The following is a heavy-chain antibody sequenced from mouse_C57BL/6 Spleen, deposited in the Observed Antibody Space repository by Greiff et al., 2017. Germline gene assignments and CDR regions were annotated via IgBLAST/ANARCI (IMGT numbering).Heavy chain of an antibody. CDR3: ASPMYGYDEAWFAY. Sequence: QVQLQQPGAELVKPGASVKLSCKASGYTFTSYWMHWVKQRPGQGLEWIGMIHPNSGSTNYNEKFKSKATLTVDKSSSTTYMQLSSLTSEDSAVYYCASPMYGYDEAWFAYWGQGTLVTVSA. D-gene: IGHD2-2*01. CDR1: GYTFTSYW. CDR2: IHPNSGST. V-gene: IGHV1-64*01. J-gene: IGHJ3*01.